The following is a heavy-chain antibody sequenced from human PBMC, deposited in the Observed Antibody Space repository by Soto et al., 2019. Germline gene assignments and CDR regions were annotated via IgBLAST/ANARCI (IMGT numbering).Heavy chain of an antibody. CDR2: IIPITGTA. D-gene: IGHD2-2*01. J-gene: IGHJ6*02. CDR1: GGTFGSYA. V-gene: IGHV1-69*01. CDR3: ARSQGSSTSLEIYYYYYYGMDV. Sequence: QVQLVQSGAEVKKPGSSVKVSCKASGGTFGSYAISWVRQAPGQGPEWMGGIIPITGTANYAQKFQGRVTITAEESTRTASMQLSSLRSEDTAVYYCARSQGSSTSLEIYYYYYYGMDVWGQGTTVTVSS.